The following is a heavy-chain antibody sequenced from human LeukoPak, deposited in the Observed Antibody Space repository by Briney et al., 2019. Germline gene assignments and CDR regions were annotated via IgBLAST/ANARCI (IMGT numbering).Heavy chain of an antibody. V-gene: IGHV4-34*01. Sequence: SETLSLTCAVYGGSFGGYYWSWIRQPPGEGLEWIGEINHSGSTNYNPSLKSRVTISVDTSKNQFSLKLSSVTAADTAVYYCARNLRWYDSSGYFDPWGQGTLVTVSS. CDR1: GGSFGGYY. CDR2: INHSGST. CDR3: ARNLRWYDSSGYFDP. J-gene: IGHJ5*02. D-gene: IGHD3-22*01.